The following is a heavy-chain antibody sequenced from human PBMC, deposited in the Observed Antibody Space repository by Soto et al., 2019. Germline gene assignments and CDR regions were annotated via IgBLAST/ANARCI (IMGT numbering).Heavy chain of an antibody. CDR1: GFTFSSYE. D-gene: IGHD6-19*01. CDR2: ISSSGSTI. J-gene: IGHJ3*02. CDR3: ARDDRSGWYAFDI. Sequence: LRLSCAASGFTFSSYEMNWVRQAPGKGLEWVSYISSSGSTIYYADSVKGRFTISRDNAKNSLYLQMNSLRDEDTAVYYCARDDRSGWYAFDIWGQGTMVTVSS. V-gene: IGHV3-48*03.